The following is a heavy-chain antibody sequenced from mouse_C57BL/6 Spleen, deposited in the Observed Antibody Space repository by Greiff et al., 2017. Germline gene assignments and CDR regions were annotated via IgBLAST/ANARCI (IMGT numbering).Heavy chain of an antibody. V-gene: IGHV1-26*01. CDR2: INPNNGGT. J-gene: IGHJ3*01. CDR3: ARAGDYDGFAY. Sequence: VQLKQSGPELVKPGASVKISCKASGYTFTDYYMNWVKQSHGKSLEWIGDINPNNGGTSYNQKFKGKATLTVDKSSSTAYMELRSLTSEDSAVYYCARAGDYDGFAYWGQGTLVTVSA. CDR1: GYTFTDYY. D-gene: IGHD2-4*01.